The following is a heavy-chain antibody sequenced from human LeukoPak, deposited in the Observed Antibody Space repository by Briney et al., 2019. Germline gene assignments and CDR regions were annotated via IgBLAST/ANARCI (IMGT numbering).Heavy chain of an antibody. J-gene: IGHJ5*02. CDR3: ARRGTFGGYYSFDP. V-gene: IGHV4-38-2*02. CDR2: IYHSGST. Sequence: SETLSLTCTVSGYSISSGYYWGWIRQPPGKGLEWIGEIYHSGSTNYNPSLKSRVTISVDKSKNQFSLKLSSVTAADTAVYYCARRGTFGGYYSFDPWGQGTLVTVSS. CDR1: GYSISSGYY. D-gene: IGHD3-16*01.